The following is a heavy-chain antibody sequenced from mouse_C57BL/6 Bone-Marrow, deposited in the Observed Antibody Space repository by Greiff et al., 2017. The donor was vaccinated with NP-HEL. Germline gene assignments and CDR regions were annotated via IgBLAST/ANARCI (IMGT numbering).Heavy chain of an antibody. J-gene: IGHJ1*03. CDR1: GYTFTSYW. CDR2: IYPGSGST. D-gene: IGHD1-1*01. V-gene: IGHV1-55*01. Sequence: QVQLQQPGAELVKPGASVKMSCKASGYTFTSYWITWVKQRPGQGLEWIGDIYPGSGSTNYNEKFKSKDTLTVDTSSSTAYMQLSSLTSEDSAVYYCARNYYYGSSYWYFDVWGTGTTVTVSS. CDR3: ARNYYYGSSYWYFDV.